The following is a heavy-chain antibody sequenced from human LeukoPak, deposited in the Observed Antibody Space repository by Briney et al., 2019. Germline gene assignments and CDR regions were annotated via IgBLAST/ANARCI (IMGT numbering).Heavy chain of an antibody. J-gene: IGHJ4*02. V-gene: IGHV1-24*01. CDR3: ATKLPRLAYCGGDCYLPLGYFDY. Sequence: ASVKVSCKVSGYTLTELSMHWVRQAPGKGLEWMGGFDPEDGETIYAQKFQGRVTMTEDTSTDTAYMELSSLRSEDTAVYYCATKLPRLAYCGGDCYLPLGYFDYWGQGTQVTVSS. D-gene: IGHD2-21*02. CDR1: GYTLTELS. CDR2: FDPEDGET.